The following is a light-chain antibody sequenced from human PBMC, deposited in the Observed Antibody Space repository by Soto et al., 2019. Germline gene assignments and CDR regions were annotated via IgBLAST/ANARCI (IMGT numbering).Light chain of an antibody. Sequence: QSVLTQPPSASGTPGQRVTISCSGSSSNIGSNTVNWYQQLPGTAPKLLIYSNNQRPSGVPDRFSGSKSGTSASLAISGLQSEDEADYYCAAWDDSRNGVFGTGTKLTVL. V-gene: IGLV1-44*01. CDR1: SSNIGSNT. J-gene: IGLJ1*01. CDR3: AAWDDSRNGV. CDR2: SNN.